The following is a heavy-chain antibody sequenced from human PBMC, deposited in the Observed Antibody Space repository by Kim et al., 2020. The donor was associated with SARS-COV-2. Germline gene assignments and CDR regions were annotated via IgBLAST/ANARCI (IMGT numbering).Heavy chain of an antibody. V-gene: IGHV3-30*04. Sequence: GGSLRLSCAASGFTFTNYAMHWVRQAPGKGLEWVAVISYDGTNKYYADSVKGRFTISRDNSKNTLYLQMNSLRAEDTAVYYCARKVRSEVGYYFDYWGQG. J-gene: IGHJ4*02. CDR1: GFTFTNYA. CDR2: ISYDGTNK. D-gene: IGHD3-10*01. CDR3: ARKVRSEVGYYFDY.